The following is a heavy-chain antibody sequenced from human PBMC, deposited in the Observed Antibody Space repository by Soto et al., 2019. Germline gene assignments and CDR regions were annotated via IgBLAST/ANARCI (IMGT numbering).Heavy chain of an antibody. CDR2: IYYSGST. J-gene: IGHJ4*02. CDR1: GGSISSSSYY. V-gene: IGHV4-39*01. Sequence: SETLSLTCTVSGGSISSSSYYWGWIRQPPGKGLEWIGSIYYSGSTYYNPSLKSRVTISVDTSKNQFSLKLSSVTAADTAVYYCARPKVYPYLLAYWGQGTLVTGSS. CDR3: ARPKVYPYLLAY.